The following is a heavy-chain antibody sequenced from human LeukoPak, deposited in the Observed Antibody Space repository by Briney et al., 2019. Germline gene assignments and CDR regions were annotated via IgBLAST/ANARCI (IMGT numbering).Heavy chain of an antibody. CDR2: FDPEDGET. V-gene: IGHV1-24*01. J-gene: IGHJ5*02. D-gene: IGHD2-2*01. Sequence: ASVKVSCKVSGYTLTELPMHWVRQAPGKGLEWMGGFDPEDGETIYAQKFQGRVTMTEDTSTDTAYMELSSLRSEDTAVYYCATLYDCSSTSCLGNNWFDPWGQGTLVTVSS. CDR1: GYTLTELP. CDR3: ATLYDCSSTSCLGNNWFDP.